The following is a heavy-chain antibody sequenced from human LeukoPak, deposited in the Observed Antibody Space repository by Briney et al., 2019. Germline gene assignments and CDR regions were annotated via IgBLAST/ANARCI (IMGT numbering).Heavy chain of an antibody. D-gene: IGHD5-12*01. CDR3: LARDLVATIYGRRVSFDY. CDR2: TSSSGSTI. V-gene: IGHV3-11*01. Sequence: GGSLRLSCAASGFTFSDYYMSWIRQAPGKGLEWVSYTSSSGSTIYYADSVKGRFTISRDNAKNSLYLQMNSLRAEDTAAYYCLARDLVATIYGRRVSFDYWGQGTLVTVSS. CDR1: GFTFSDYY. J-gene: IGHJ4*02.